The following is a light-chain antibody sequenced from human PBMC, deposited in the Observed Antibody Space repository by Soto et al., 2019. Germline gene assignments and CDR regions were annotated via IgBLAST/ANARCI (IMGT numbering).Light chain of an antibody. CDR1: QSISPW. V-gene: IGKV1-5*01. Sequence: DIQMTQSPSTLSASVGDRVTITCRASQSISPWLAWYQQKPGKAPKLLIYDASSLESGVPSRFSGSGSGTEFTLTISSLQPDDFATYYCQQYNIYSTFGQGTKVEFK. J-gene: IGKJ1*01. CDR2: DAS. CDR3: QQYNIYST.